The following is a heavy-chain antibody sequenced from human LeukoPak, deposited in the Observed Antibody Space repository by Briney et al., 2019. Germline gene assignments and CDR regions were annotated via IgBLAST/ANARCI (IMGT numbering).Heavy chain of an antibody. CDR2: IRYDGSNK. D-gene: IGHD3-3*01. J-gene: IGHJ5*02. Sequence: PGGSLRLSCAVSGFTFSTYWMSWVRQAPGKGLEWVAFIRYDGSNKYYADSVKGRFTISRDNSKNTLYLQMNSLRAEDTAVYYCAKDTHFGAVANWFDPWGQGTLVTVSS. CDR1: GFTFSTYW. CDR3: AKDTHFGAVANWFDP. V-gene: IGHV3-30*02.